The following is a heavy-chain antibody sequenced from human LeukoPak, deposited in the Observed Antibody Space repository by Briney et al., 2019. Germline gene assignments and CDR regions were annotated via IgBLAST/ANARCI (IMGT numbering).Heavy chain of an antibody. CDR1: GFTVSSNY. CDR3: ARVSSTSPQKDYYYGMDV. Sequence: GSLRLSCAASGFTVSSNYMSWVRQAPGKGLEWVANIKEDGSEKNYVDSVKGRFTISRDNAKNSLYLQMNSLRAEDTAVYYCARVSSTSPQKDYYYGMDVWGQGTTVTVSS. J-gene: IGHJ6*02. V-gene: IGHV3-7*01. CDR2: IKEDGSEK. D-gene: IGHD2-2*01.